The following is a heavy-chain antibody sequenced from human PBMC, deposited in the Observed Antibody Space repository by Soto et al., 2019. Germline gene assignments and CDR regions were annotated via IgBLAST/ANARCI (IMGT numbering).Heavy chain of an antibody. Sequence: GGSLRLSCAPSGFTFSNDGIHCVRQAAGKWLEWVAFNSDDGRNKYYADSMNGRFTMSRDNSKSTLYLKMSSLRVEDTSFYYCTKRRNVLRFLEWSAGIEVWGQGTMVTVSS. D-gene: IGHD3-3*01. CDR1: GFTFSNDG. CDR3: TKRRNVLRFLEWSAGIEV. V-gene: IGHV3-30*18. CDR2: NSDDGRNK. J-gene: IGHJ6*02.